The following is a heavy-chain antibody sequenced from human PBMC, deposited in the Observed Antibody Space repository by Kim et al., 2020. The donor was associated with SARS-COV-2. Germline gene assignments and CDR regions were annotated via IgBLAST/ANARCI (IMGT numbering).Heavy chain of an antibody. D-gene: IGHD3-10*01. V-gene: IGHV4-31*03. J-gene: IGHJ4*02. Sequence: SETLSLTCTVSGGSISSGGYYWSWIRQHPGKGLEWIGYIYYSGSTYYNPSLKSRVTISVDTSKNQFSLKLSSVTAAHTAVYYCARGFGEGFDYWGQGTLVTVSS. CDR2: IYYSGST. CDR1: GGSISSGGYY. CDR3: ARGFGEGFDY.